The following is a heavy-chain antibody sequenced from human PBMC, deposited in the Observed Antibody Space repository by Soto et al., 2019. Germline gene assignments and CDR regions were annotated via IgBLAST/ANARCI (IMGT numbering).Heavy chain of an antibody. V-gene: IGHV4-30-4*01. CDR1: GGSISSGDYY. D-gene: IGHD6-6*01. CDR3: ARGRGAARPGWFDP. CDR2: IYYSGST. Sequence: PSETLSLTCTVSGGSISSGDYYWSWIRQPPGKGLEWIGYIYYSGSTYYNPSLKSRVTISVDTSKNQFSLKLSSVTAADTAEYYCARGRGAARPGWFDPWGQGTLVTVSS. J-gene: IGHJ5*02.